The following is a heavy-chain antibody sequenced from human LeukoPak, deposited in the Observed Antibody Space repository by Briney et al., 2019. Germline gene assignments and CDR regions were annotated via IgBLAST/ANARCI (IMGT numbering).Heavy chain of an antibody. Sequence: SETLSLTCAVYGGSFSGYYWTWVRQPPGKGLEWIGEINHKGGTNYNPSLKSRVTISLDTSKNQFSLKLSSVTAADTVVHYCARGPHFYGSGSYEYSYYYYYYGMDVWGKGTAVTVSS. CDR3: ARGPHFYGSGSYEYSYYYYYYGMDV. CDR1: GGSFSGYY. V-gene: IGHV4-34*01. CDR2: INHKGGT. J-gene: IGHJ6*04. D-gene: IGHD3-10*01.